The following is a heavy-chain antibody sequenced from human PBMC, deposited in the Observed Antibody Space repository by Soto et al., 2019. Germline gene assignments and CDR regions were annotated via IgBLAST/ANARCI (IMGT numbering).Heavy chain of an antibody. V-gene: IGHV4-31*01. CDR1: GGSISSGGYY. CDR2: IYYSGST. Sequence: SEPLSLTCTVSGGSISSGGYYWSWIRQHPGKGLEWIGYIYYSGSTYYNPSLKSLSTISVDTSNNQFSLKRSSVTAADRAVYYCARGRYFDWLLDGHNWFDPWGQGTLVTVSS. CDR3: ARGRYFDWLLDGHNWFDP. J-gene: IGHJ5*02. D-gene: IGHD3-9*01.